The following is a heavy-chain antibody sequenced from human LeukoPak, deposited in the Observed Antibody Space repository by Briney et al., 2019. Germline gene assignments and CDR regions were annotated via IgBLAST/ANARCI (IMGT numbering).Heavy chain of an antibody. CDR1: GYSFTGHY. Sequence: ASVKVSCKASGYSFTGHYMHWVRQAPGQGLEWMGWINPKSGGTNYAQKFQGRVTMTRDTSISTAYMDMSSLRSDDTAVYYCARDLYGSGSSGFDPWGQGILVTVSS. J-gene: IGHJ5*02. D-gene: IGHD3-10*01. CDR3: ARDLYGSGSSGFDP. V-gene: IGHV1-2*02. CDR2: INPKSGGT.